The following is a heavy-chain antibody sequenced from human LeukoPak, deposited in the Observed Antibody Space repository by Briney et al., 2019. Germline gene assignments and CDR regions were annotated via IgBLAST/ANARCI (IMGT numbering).Heavy chain of an antibody. J-gene: IGHJ3*02. Sequence: GRSLRLSCAASGFTFSSYALHWVRQAPGKGLEWVGRTRNKANSYTTEYAASVKGRFTISRDDSKNSLYLQMNSLKTEDTAVYYCARDTYDAFDIWGQGTMVTVSS. V-gene: IGHV3-72*01. CDR3: ARDTYDAFDI. CDR2: TRNKANSYTT. CDR1: GFTFSSYA.